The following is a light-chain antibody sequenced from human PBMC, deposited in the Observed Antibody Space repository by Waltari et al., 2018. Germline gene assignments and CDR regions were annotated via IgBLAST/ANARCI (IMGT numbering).Light chain of an antibody. V-gene: IGLV1-40*01. CDR2: DSI. Sequence: QSVLTQPPSVSGAPGPRVPIACPGTSLTIGAGSAVHWYQQLPGAAPTLLIYDSINRPAGGPDRFSGSKSGTSASLAITGRQAEDEADYYCQSYDSSLSGEVFGGGTKLTVL. J-gene: IGLJ2*01. CDR3: QSYDSSLSGEV. CDR1: SLTIGAGSA.